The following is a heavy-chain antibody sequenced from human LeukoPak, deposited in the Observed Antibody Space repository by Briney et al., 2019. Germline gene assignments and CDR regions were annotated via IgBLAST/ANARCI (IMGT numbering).Heavy chain of an antibody. J-gene: IGHJ4*02. V-gene: IGHV3-30*18. CDR2: ISYGGSNK. CDR1: GFTFSSYG. Sequence: GGSLRLSCEASGFTFSSYGMHWVRQAPGKGLEWVAVISYGGSNKFYADSVKGRFTISRDNSKNTLYLQMNSLRAEDTAVYYCAKDVGMIGYCSGGSCYAIDYWGQGTLVTVSS. D-gene: IGHD2-15*01. CDR3: AKDVGMIGYCSGGSCYAIDY.